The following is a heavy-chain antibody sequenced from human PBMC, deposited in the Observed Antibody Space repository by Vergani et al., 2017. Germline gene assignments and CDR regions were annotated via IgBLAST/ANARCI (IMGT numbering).Heavy chain of an antibody. D-gene: IGHD6-13*01. CDR1: GGSISSYY. CDR3: ARDRGGGSSWYYWFDP. J-gene: IGHJ5*02. Sequence: QVQLQESGPGLVKPSETLSLTCTVSGGSISSYYWSWIRQPAGKGLEWIGRIYTSGSTNYNPALKSRVTMSVDTSKNQFSLKLSSVTAADTAVSYCARDRGGGSSWYYWFDPWGQGTLVTVSS. CDR2: IYTSGST. V-gene: IGHV4-4*07.